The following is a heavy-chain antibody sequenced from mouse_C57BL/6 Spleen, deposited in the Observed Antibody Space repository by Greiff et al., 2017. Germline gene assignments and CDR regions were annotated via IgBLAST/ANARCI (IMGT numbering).Heavy chain of an antibody. D-gene: IGHD2-4*01. V-gene: IGHV1-4*01. J-gene: IGHJ3*01. CDR1: GYTFTSYT. CDR2: INPSSGYT. CDR3: ARGIYYDYDAGFAY. Sequence: VQLQQSGAELARPGASVKMSCKASGYTFTSYTMHWVKQRPGQGLEWIGYINPSSGYTKYNQKFKDKATLTADKSSSTAYMQLSSLTSEDSAVYYCARGIYYDYDAGFAYWGQGTLVTVSA.